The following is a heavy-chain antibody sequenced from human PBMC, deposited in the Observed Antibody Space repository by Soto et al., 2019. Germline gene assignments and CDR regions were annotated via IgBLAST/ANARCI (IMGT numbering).Heavy chain of an antibody. D-gene: IGHD1-1*01. V-gene: IGHV4-59*08. CDR1: GGSISSYY. CDR3: ARRYGYSFDY. Sequence: SETLSLTCTVSGGSISSYYWSWFRQPPGKGLEWIGYIYYSGSTNYNPSLKSRVTISVDTSKNQFSLKLSSVTAADTAVHYCARRYGYSFDYWGQGTLVTVSS. J-gene: IGHJ4*02. CDR2: IYYSGST.